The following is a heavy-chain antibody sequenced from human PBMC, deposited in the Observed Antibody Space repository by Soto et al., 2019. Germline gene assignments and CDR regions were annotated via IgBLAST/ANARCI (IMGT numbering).Heavy chain of an antibody. J-gene: IGHJ2*01. V-gene: IGHV3-21*01. CDR3: ARDGGRGGGGYFDL. CDR2: ISSSSSYI. D-gene: IGHD3-16*01. Sequence: EVQLVESGGGLVKPGGSLRLSCAASGFTFSSYSMNWVRQAPGKGLEWVSSISSSSSYIYYADSVKGRFTISRDNAKNSLDLQMNSLGAEDTAVYYCARDGGRGGGGYFDLWGRGTLVTVSS. CDR1: GFTFSSYS.